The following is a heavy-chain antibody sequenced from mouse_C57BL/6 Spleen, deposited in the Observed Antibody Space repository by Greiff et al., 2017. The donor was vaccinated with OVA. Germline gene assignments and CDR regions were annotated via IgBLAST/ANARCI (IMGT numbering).Heavy chain of an antibody. CDR2: MDPETGGT. Sequence: VQLQESGAELVRPGASVTLSCKASGYTFTDYEMHWVKQTPVHGLEWIGAMDPETGGTAYNQKFKGKAILTADTSSSTAYMELRGLTSEDSAVYYCTRFFYGNYVRAMDYWSRGTSVTFSS. V-gene: IGHV1-15*01. J-gene: IGHJ4*01. D-gene: IGHD2-1*01. CDR1: GYTFTDYE. CDR3: TRFFYGNYVRAMDY.